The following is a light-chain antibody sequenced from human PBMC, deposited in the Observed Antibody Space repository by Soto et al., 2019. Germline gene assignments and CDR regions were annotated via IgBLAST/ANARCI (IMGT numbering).Light chain of an antibody. CDR1: QSVSRY. Sequence: DIVLTQSPVTLYSSQGQRATLSCRASQSVSRYLALYQQKPGQAPRLLIYETSIRATDIQARFSGKGSGTDFTLTINSLEPEGFAIYYCQQRTNWRGTFGQRTKVEIK. J-gene: IGKJ1*01. V-gene: IGKV3-11*01. CDR3: QQRTNWRGT. CDR2: ETS.